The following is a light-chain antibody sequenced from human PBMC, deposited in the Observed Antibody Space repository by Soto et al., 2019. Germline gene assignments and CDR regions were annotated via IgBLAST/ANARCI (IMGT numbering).Light chain of an antibody. CDR1: QSISTW. CDR3: QQYNIYPYT. J-gene: IGKJ2*01. Sequence: DIRMTQSPSTLSASVGDRVALTCRASQSISTWLAWYQQKPGKAPKLLIYKASSLDSGVPSRFSGSRSGTDFTLTISSLQPDDLATYYCQQYNIYPYTFGQGTKLEIK. V-gene: IGKV1-5*03. CDR2: KAS.